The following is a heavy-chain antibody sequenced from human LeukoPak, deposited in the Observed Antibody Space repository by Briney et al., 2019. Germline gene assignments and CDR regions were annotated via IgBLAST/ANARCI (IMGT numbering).Heavy chain of an antibody. CDR1: EFSFRTHW. Sequence: SGGSVRLSCSATEFSFRTHWMYWVRQAPGTGLVWVSRIKGDETVIRYADSVKGRFTIYRDNARNTVFLQRNSLRVEDTAVYYCARGITAEEPVAIDYWGQGTLASVSS. CDR2: IKGDETVI. CDR3: ARGITAEEPVAIDY. J-gene: IGHJ4*02. D-gene: IGHD6-13*01. V-gene: IGHV3-74*01.